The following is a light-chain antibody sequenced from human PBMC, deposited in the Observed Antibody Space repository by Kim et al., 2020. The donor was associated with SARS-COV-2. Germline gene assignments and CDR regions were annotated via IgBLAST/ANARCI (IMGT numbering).Light chain of an antibody. CDR3: QQYDDLYT. V-gene: IGKV1-33*01. J-gene: IGKJ2*01. CDR1: QDIRDY. Sequence: DIQMTQSPSTLSASVGDRVTITCQASQDIRDYLNWYQQRPGKAPKLLIFDASNLERGVPSRFSGSGSGTHFTLTISGLQPEDIATYYCQQYDDLYTFGQGTKLEI. CDR2: DAS.